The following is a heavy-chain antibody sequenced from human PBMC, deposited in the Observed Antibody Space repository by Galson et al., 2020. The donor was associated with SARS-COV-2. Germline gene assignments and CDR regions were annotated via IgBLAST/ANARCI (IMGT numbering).Heavy chain of an antibody. D-gene: IGHD3-9*01. CDR3: ARDVELRYFDWSYYYYGMDV. J-gene: IGHJ6*02. CDR2: IYYSGST. Sequence: ASETLSLTCTVSGGSISSGGYYWSWIRQHPGKGLEWIGYIYYSGSTYYNPSLKSRVTISVDTSKNQFSLKLSSVTAADTAVYYCARDVELRYFDWSYYYYGMDVWGQGTTVTVSS. V-gene: IGHV4-31*03. CDR1: GGSISSGGYY.